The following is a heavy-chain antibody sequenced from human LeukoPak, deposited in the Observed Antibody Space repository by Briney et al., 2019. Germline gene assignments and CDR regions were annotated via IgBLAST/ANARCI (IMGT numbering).Heavy chain of an antibody. CDR2: IYYSGST. Sequence: SETLSLTCTVSGGSISSGGYYWSWIRQHPGKGLEWIGYIYYSGSTYYNPSLKSRVTISVDTSKNQFSLKLSSVTAADTAVYYRARAILIYDNSGYYSLFFDYWGQGTLVTVSS. J-gene: IGHJ4*02. CDR1: GGSISSGGYY. CDR3: ARAILIYDNSGYYSLFFDY. D-gene: IGHD3-22*01. V-gene: IGHV4-31*03.